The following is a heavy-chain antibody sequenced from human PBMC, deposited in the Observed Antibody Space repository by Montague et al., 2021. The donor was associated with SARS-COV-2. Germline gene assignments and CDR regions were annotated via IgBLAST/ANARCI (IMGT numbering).Heavy chain of an antibody. CDR1: GFNFESYA. CDR3: GKDLTPGGMDV. CDR2: FSLDTDRI. Sequence: SLRLSCAVSGFNFESYAMRWVRQAPGKGLEWVAGFSLDTDRIDYADSVKGRYIVSRDKAQDTLYLQMSSLRPEDSAVYYCGKDLTPGGMDVWGQGTTVIVSS. V-gene: IGHV3-9*01. D-gene: IGHD3-10*01. J-gene: IGHJ6*02.